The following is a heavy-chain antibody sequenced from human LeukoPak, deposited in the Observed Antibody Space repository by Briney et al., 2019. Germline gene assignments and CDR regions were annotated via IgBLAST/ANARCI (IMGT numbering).Heavy chain of an antibody. D-gene: IGHD3-3*01. J-gene: IGHJ4*02. CDR2: ISAYNGNT. Sequence: AAAKLVSTVDGYTLSSYGIRRARQAPGQGHEWMGWISAYNGNTNYAQKLQGRVTMTTDTSTSTAYMELRSLRSDDTAVYYCARWTDDFWSGYYEIDYWGQGTLVTVSS. CDR1: GYTLSSYG. CDR3: ARWTDDFWSGYYEIDY. V-gene: IGHV1-18*01.